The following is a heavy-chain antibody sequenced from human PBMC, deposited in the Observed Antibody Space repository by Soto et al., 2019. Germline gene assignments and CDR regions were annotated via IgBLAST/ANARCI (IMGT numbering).Heavy chain of an antibody. CDR2: INPNNGGT. D-gene: IGHD1-26*01. CDR1: GYTFTGYY. V-gene: IGHV1-2*04. CDR3: ARSLLISGAFDI. J-gene: IGHJ3*02. Sequence: ASVKVSFKASGYTFTGYYIHWVRQAPGQGLEWMGWINPNNGGTYYAQRFQGWVTMTRDTSVNTAYMQLNRLRSDVTAVYYCARSLLISGAFDIWGQGTMVTYSS.